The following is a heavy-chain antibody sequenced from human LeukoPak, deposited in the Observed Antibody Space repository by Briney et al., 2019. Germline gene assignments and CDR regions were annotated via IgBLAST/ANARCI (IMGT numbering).Heavy chain of an antibody. D-gene: IGHD4-11*01. CDR2: IKGDGSST. J-gene: IGHJ6*02. CDR1: GFTFSNYW. CDR3: AKGIAVTTPRYYYGLDV. Sequence: PGGSLRLSCAASGFTFSNYWMHWVRQTPGEGLVCVSLIKGDGSSTTYADSVKGRFTISRDNAKNTVYLQMSSLRAEDTAIYYCAKGIAVTTPRYYYGLDVWGQGTTVTVSS. V-gene: IGHV3-74*01.